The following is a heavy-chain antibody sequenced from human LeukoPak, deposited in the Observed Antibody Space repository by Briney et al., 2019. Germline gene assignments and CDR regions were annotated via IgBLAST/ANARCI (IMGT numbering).Heavy chain of an antibody. Sequence: SETLSLTCAVYGGSFSGYYWSWIRQPPGKGLEWIGEINHSGSTNYNPSLKSRVTISVDTSKNQFSLKLSSVTAADTAVYYCARVLAGTTTDHWGQGTLVTVSS. V-gene: IGHV4-34*01. CDR1: GGSFSGYY. D-gene: IGHD1-14*01. CDR2: INHSGST. CDR3: ARVLAGTTTDH. J-gene: IGHJ4*02.